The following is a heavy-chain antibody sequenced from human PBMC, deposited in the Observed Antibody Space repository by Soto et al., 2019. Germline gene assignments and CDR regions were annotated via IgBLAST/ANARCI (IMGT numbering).Heavy chain of an antibody. V-gene: IGHV3-30-3*01. Sequence: GGSLRLSCAASGFTFSSYAMHWVRQAPGKGLEWVAVISYDGSNKYYADSVKGRFTISRDNSKNTLYLQMNSLRAEDTAVYYCARDPFDYGDYVFFDYWGQGTLVTVSS. CDR1: GFTFSSYA. CDR2: ISYDGSNK. CDR3: ARDPFDYGDYVFFDY. D-gene: IGHD4-17*01. J-gene: IGHJ4*02.